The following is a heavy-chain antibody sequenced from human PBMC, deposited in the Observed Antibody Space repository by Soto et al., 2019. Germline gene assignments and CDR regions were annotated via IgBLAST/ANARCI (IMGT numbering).Heavy chain of an antibody. J-gene: IGHJ3*02. CDR1: GGSFSGYY. Sequence: SETLSLTCAVYGGSFSGYYWSWIRQPPGKGLEWIGEINHSGSTNYNPSLKSRVTISVDTSKNQFSLKLSSVTAADTAVYYCARVFLGAFDIWGQGTMVTVSS. CDR2: INHSGST. D-gene: IGHD3-16*01. CDR3: ARVFLGAFDI. V-gene: IGHV4-34*01.